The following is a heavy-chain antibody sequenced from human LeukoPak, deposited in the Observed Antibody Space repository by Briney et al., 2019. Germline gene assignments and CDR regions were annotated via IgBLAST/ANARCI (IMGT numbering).Heavy chain of an antibody. Sequence: PGGSLRLSCAASGFTFSNAWMSWVRQAPGKGLEWVGRIKTKTDGGTTDYAAPVKGRFTISRDDSKNTLYLLMNSLKTEDTAVYYCTTEVLEGATDGTFDLWGQGTMVTVSS. CDR3: TTEVLEGATDGTFDL. V-gene: IGHV3-15*01. J-gene: IGHJ3*01. CDR2: IKTKTDGGTT. CDR1: GFTFSNAW. D-gene: IGHD1-26*01.